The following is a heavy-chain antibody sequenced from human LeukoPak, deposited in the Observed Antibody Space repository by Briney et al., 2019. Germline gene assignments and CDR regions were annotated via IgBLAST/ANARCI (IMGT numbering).Heavy chain of an antibody. Sequence: PGGSLRLSCAASGFTFNNYAMHWVRQAPGKGLEWVAVISYDGSNKYYADSVKGRFTISRDNSKNTLYLQMNSLRAEDTAVYYCAKVGPHTMIVVVTTYYFYYWGQGTLVTVSS. D-gene: IGHD3-22*01. CDR2: ISYDGSNK. J-gene: IGHJ4*02. CDR3: AKVGPHTMIVVVTTYYFYY. CDR1: GFTFNNYA. V-gene: IGHV3-30*04.